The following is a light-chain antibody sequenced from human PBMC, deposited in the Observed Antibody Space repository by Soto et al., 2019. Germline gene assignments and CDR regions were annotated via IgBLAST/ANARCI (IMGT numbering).Light chain of an antibody. Sequence: QSVLTQPPSVSAAPGQKVTISCSGSSSNIEKNFVFWYQQFPGTAPKLLICDNNRRLSGIPDRFSGSKSGTSATLGITGLQTGDEAEYYCGTWDTSLSAYVFGGGTKVTVL. V-gene: IGLV1-51*01. CDR3: GTWDTSLSAYV. CDR1: SSNIEKNF. CDR2: DNN. J-gene: IGLJ1*01.